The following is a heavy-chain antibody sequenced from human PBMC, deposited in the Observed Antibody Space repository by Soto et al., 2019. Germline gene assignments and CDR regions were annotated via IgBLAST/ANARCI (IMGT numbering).Heavy chain of an antibody. D-gene: IGHD3-9*01. CDR1: GFTFSSYW. CDR3: ARDDSSLTGYYITYYYMDV. J-gene: IGHJ6*03. CDR2: IKQDGSEK. Sequence: PGGSLRLSCAASGFTFSSYWMSWVRQAPGKGLEWVANIKQDGSEKYYVDSVKGRFTISRDNAKNSLYLQMNSLRAEDTAVYYCARDDSSLTGYYITYYYMDVWGKGTTVTVSS. V-gene: IGHV3-7*01.